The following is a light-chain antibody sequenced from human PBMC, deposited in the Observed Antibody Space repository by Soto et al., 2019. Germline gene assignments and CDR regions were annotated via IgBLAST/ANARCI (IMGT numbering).Light chain of an antibody. J-gene: IGLJ1*01. Sequence: QSALTQPASVSGSPGQSITISCTGTSSDVGGYNYVSWYQQHPGKAPKLMIYDVSNRPSGVSNRFSGSKSGNTASLTISGLQAEDEADYYCSSYTSSSLLVFGTGNKVTVL. CDR3: SSYTSSSLLV. CDR1: SSDVGGYNY. CDR2: DVS. V-gene: IGLV2-14*01.